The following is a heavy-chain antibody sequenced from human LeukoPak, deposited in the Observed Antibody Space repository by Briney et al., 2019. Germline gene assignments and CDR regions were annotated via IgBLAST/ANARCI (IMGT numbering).Heavy chain of an antibody. Sequence: SETLSLTCTVSGGSISSSSYYWGWIRQPPGKGLEWIGSIHYSGSTYYNPSLKSRVTISVDTSKNQFSLKLSSVTAADTAVYYCARPLGGYCSSTSCYTMGNNWFDPWGQGTLVTVSS. CDR2: IHYSGST. CDR3: ARPLGGYCSSTSCYTMGNNWFDP. CDR1: GGSISSSSYY. V-gene: IGHV4-39*07. J-gene: IGHJ5*02. D-gene: IGHD2-2*02.